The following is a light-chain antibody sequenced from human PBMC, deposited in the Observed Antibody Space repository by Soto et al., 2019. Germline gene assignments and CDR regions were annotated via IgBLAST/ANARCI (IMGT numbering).Light chain of an antibody. CDR2: AAS. V-gene: IGKV1-6*01. CDR3: QQDYSYPLT. J-gene: IGKJ4*01. Sequence: AIQMTQFPSSLSASVGDRVTITCRASQDIRRDLGWYQQRPGKAPKVLIYAASNLQSGGPSRFSGSGAGTDFTLTISSLQPEDFATYYCQQDYSYPLTFGGGTKVQIK. CDR1: QDIRRD.